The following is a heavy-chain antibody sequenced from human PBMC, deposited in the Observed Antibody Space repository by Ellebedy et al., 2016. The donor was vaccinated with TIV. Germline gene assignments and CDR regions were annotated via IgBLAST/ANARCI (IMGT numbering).Heavy chain of an antibody. CDR3: AKDFVRLERRLPEY. V-gene: IGHV3-7*01. CDR2: INHDGSEA. Sequence: GESLKISCAPSGFPFSSEWVSWVRQAPGKGLEWVANINHDGSEANYVDSVKGRFAISRDNSKNTLYLQMNSLRAEDTAVYYCAKDFVRLERRLPEYWGQGTLVTVSS. D-gene: IGHD1-1*01. CDR1: GFPFSSEW. J-gene: IGHJ4*02.